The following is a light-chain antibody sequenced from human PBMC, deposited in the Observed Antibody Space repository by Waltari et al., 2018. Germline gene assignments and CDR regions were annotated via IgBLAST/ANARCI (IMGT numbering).Light chain of an antibody. V-gene: IGLV2-11*01. J-gene: IGLJ2*01. CDR1: SRHIGRYNS. CDR2: YVT. CDR3: CSYAGKYTSV. Sequence: QSALTQPRPVSGSPGQSATPPRPGTSRHIGRYNSVSWYQQHPGKVPKLISFYVTKRPSGVPDRFSGSKAGNTASLTISGLQAGDEAVYFCCSYAGKYTSVFGAGTKVTVL.